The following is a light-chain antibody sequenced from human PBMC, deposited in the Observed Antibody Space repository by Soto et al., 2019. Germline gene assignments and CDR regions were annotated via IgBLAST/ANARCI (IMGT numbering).Light chain of an antibody. CDR3: SSHAGNNDFV. CDR2: EVN. V-gene: IGLV2-8*01. CDR1: SSVY. Sequence: QSVVTQPPSASGSPGQSVTISCTGTSSVYVSWYQQHPVKAPKLIIYEVNKRPSGVPDRFSGSKSGNTASLTVSGLQAEDEADYYCSSHAGNNDFVFGTGTKVTVL. J-gene: IGLJ1*01.